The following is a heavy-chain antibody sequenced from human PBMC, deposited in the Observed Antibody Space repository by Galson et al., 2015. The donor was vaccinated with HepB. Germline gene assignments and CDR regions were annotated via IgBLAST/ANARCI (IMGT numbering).Heavy chain of an antibody. CDR2: FDPEDGET. J-gene: IGHJ6*02. V-gene: IGHV1-24*01. CDR3: ATVGSSTTSVYYGMDV. Sequence: SVKVSCKVSGYTLTELSMHWVRQAPGKGLEWMGGFDPEDGETIYAQKFQGRVTMTEDTSTDTAYMELSSLRSEDTAVYYCATVGSSTTSVYYGMDVWGQGTTVTVSS. CDR1: GYTLTELS. D-gene: IGHD6-13*01.